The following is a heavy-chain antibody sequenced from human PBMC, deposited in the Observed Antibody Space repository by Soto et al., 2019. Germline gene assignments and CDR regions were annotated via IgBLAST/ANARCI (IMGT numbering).Heavy chain of an antibody. CDR1: GFTFSSYG. Sequence: PGGSLRLSCAASGFTFSSYGMHWVRQAPGKGLEWVAVISYDGSNKYYADSVKGRFIISRDNSHNTVSLQMNSLRADDTAVYFCAKEQLAMTVVVADYFDSWGQGTLVTVSS. V-gene: IGHV3-30*18. J-gene: IGHJ4*02. D-gene: IGHD3-22*01. CDR3: AKEQLAMTVVVADYFDS. CDR2: ISYDGSNK.